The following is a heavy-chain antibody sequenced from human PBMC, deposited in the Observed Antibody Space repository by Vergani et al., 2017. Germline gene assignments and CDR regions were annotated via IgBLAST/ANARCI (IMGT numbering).Heavy chain of an antibody. Sequence: QVQLQQWGAGLLKPSETLSLTCAVYGGSFSGYYWSWIRQPPGKGLEWIGEINHSGSTNYNPSLKSRVTISVDRSKNQFSLKLSSVTAADTAVYYCARGAGSIGWFDPWGQGILVTVSS. CDR2: INHSGST. J-gene: IGHJ5*02. V-gene: IGHV4-34*01. CDR3: ARGAGSIGWFDP. D-gene: IGHD3-22*01. CDR1: GGSFSGYY.